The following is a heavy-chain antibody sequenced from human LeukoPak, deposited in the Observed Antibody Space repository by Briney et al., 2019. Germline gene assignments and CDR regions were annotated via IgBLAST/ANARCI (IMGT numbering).Heavy chain of an antibody. Sequence: GESLKISCKGSGYSFNTYWIGWVRQMPGKGLEWMGIIYPGDSDTKYSPSFQGQVTISADKSISTAYLQWSSLKASDTAMYYCARHETGPYFDYWGQGTLVTVSS. CDR3: ARHETGPYFDY. CDR1: GYSFNTYW. D-gene: IGHD1-1*01. CDR2: IYPGDSDT. V-gene: IGHV5-51*01. J-gene: IGHJ4*02.